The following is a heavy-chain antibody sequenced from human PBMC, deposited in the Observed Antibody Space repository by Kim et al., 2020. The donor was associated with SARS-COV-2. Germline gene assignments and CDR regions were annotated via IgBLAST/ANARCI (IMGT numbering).Heavy chain of an antibody. CDR1: GFTFSNYR. CDR2: IKQDGSEI. V-gene: IGHV3-7*03. Sequence: GGSLRLSCAASGFTFSNYRMTWVRQAPGKGLEWVANIKQDGSEIYYVDSVKGRFTISRDNAKNSLYLQMNSLTAEDTALYYCARAGRGILAEYFQYWGQGTLVTVSS. J-gene: IGHJ1*01. CDR3: ARAGRGILAEYFQY. D-gene: IGHD3-16*01.